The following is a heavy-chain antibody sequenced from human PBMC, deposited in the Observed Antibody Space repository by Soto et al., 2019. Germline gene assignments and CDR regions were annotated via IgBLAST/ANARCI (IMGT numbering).Heavy chain of an antibody. V-gene: IGHV3-30-3*01. CDR1: GFTFSSYA. J-gene: IGHJ3*02. CDR3: ARGILKGYYDSSGDSTDI. Sequence: QVQLVESGGGVVQPGRSLRLSCAASGFTFSSYAMHWVRQAPGKGLEGVAVISYDGSNKYYADSVKGRFTISSDNSKHPLYLQINSLRAEDTDVSYCARGILKGYYDSSGDSTDIWGQGTMVTVSS. D-gene: IGHD3-22*01. CDR2: ISYDGSNK.